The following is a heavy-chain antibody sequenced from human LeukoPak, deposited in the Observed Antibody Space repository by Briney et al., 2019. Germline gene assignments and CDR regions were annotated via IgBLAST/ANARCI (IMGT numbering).Heavy chain of an antibody. CDR3: IRGRDGFDP. V-gene: IGHV3-13*01. CDR1: GFTFSNYD. CDR2: IDTAGRT. Sequence: GASLRLSCAASGFTFSNYDLHWVRQPTGEGLEWVSAIDTAGRTYYIDSVKGRFTISRENAKNSVYLQMNSLRAGNTAVYYCIRGRDGFDPWGQGTLVTVSS. J-gene: IGHJ5*02.